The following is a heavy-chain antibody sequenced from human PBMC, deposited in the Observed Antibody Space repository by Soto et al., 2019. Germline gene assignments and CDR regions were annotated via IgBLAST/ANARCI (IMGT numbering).Heavy chain of an antibody. D-gene: IGHD3-9*01. CDR3: ARDPILTGYYSMSLGFDP. CDR1: GFTFSSYA. Sequence: GGSLRLSCAASGFTFSSYAMHWVRQAPGKGLEWVAVISYDGSNKYYADSVKGRFTISRDNSKNTLYLQMNSLRAEDTAVYYCARDPILTGYYSMSLGFDPWGQGTLVTAPQ. J-gene: IGHJ5*02. CDR2: ISYDGSNK. V-gene: IGHV3-30-3*01.